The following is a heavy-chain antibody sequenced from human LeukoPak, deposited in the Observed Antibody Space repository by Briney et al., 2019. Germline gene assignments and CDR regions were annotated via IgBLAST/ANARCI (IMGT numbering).Heavy chain of an antibody. D-gene: IGHD3-10*01. J-gene: IGHJ4*02. CDR1: XXTFXXXA. CDR2: XSYDGSNK. Sequence: LSXAXXXXTFXXXAMHWXXXAPGXXLEWVXVXSYDGSNKYYADSVKGRFTISRDNTKNSLYLQMNSLRAEDTAVYYCARERNLWFGELYAYWGQGTLVTVSS. V-gene: IGHV3-30*07. CDR3: ARERNLWFGELYAY.